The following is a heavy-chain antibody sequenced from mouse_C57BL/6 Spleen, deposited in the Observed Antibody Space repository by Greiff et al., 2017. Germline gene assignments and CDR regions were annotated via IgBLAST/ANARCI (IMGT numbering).Heavy chain of an antibody. CDR2: INPNYGTT. CDR1: GYSFTDYN. Sequence: VQLKESGPELVKPGASVKISCKASGYSFTDYNMNWVKQSNGTSLEWIGVINPNYGTTSYNQKFKGKATLTVDQSSSTAYIQLNSLTSDDSSVYYCARGRITTVLANWDWFSYWGQGTLVTVSA. V-gene: IGHV1-39*01. D-gene: IGHD1-1*01. CDR3: ARGRITTVLANWDWFSY. J-gene: IGHJ3*01.